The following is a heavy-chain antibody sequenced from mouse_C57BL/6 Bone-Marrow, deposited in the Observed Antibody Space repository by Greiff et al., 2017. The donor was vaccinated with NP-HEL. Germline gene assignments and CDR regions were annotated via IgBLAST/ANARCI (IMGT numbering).Heavy chain of an antibody. CDR3: AREAY. J-gene: IGHJ3*01. CDR1: GYTFTGYW. Sequence: QVQLQQSGAELMKPGASVKLSCKATGYTFTGYWIEWVKQRPGHGLEWIGEILPGSGSTNYNVKFKGKATFTADTSSNTAYMQLSSLTTEDSAIYYCAREAYWGQGTLVTVSA. V-gene: IGHV1-9*01. CDR2: ILPGSGST.